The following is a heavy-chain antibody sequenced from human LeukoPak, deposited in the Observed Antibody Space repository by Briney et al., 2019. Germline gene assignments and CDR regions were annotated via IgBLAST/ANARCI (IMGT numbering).Heavy chain of an antibody. V-gene: IGHV4-31*03. CDR2: IYYSGST. J-gene: IGHJ2*01. D-gene: IGHD5-12*01. Sequence: PSETLSLTCTVSGGSISSGGYYWSWIRQHPGKGLEWIGYIYYSGSTYYNPSLKSRVTISVDTSKNQFSLKLSSVTAADTAVYYCASQGGYVDWYFDLWGRGTLVTVSS. CDR1: GGSISSGGYY. CDR3: ASQGGYVDWYFDL.